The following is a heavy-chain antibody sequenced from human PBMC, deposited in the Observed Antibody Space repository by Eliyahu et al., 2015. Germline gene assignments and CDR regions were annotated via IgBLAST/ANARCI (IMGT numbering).Heavy chain of an antibody. D-gene: IGHD6-19*01. Sequence: QVQLQQWGAGLLKPSETLSLTCAXYGGSFSGYYWSWIRQPPGKGLEWIGEINHSGSTNYNPSLKSRVTISVDTSKNQFSLKLSSVTAADTAVYYCARASQWLVGGDFDYWGQGTLVTVSS. CDR3: ARASQWLVGGDFDY. J-gene: IGHJ4*02. CDR2: INHSGST. CDR1: GGSFSGYY. V-gene: IGHV4-34*01.